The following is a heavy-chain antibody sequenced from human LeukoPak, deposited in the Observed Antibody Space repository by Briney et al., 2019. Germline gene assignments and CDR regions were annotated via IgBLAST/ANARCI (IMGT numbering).Heavy chain of an antibody. V-gene: IGHV4-39*07. CDR2: ISHSGST. CDR3: VTYYYGSSAPKRNY. CDR1: GGSISSNIYY. D-gene: IGHD3-22*01. Sequence: PSETLSLTCTVSGGSISSNIYYWAWIRQPPGKGLEWIGEISHSGSTTYNPSLRSRVTISGDTSKKQFSLKLSSVTAADTAVYYCVTYYYGSSAPKRNYWGQGILVTVSS. J-gene: IGHJ4*02.